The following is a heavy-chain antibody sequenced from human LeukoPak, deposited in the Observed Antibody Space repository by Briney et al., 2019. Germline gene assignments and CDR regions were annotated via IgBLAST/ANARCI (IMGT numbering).Heavy chain of an antibody. CDR1: GFTFDDYG. D-gene: IGHD3-22*01. CDR2: INWNGDRT. J-gene: IGHJ4*02. CDR3: ARGGYYYDSSGYYYGGVRYFDY. V-gene: IGHV3-20*04. Sequence: PGGSLRLSCAASGFTFDDYGMSWVRQAPGKGLEWVSGINWNGDRTGYADSVKGRFTISRDNAKNSLYLQMNNLRAEDTALYYCARGGYYYDSSGYYYGGVRYFDYWGQGTLVTVSS.